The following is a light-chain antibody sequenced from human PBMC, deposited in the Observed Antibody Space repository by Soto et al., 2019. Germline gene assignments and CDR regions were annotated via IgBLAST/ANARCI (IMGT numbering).Light chain of an antibody. CDR1: QSFSSRY. CDR3: QQYGSSPPNT. V-gene: IGKV3-20*01. Sequence: EIVLTQSPGTLSLSPGERATLSCRASQSFSSRYLAWYQQKPGQAPRLLIYGASIRATGIPDRFSGSGSGTDFTLTISRLEPEDFAVYYCQQYGSSPPNTFGGGTKVDIK. J-gene: IGKJ4*01. CDR2: GAS.